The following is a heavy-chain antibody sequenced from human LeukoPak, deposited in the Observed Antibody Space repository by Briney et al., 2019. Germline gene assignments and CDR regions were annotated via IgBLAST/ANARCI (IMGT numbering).Heavy chain of an antibody. D-gene: IGHD2-15*01. J-gene: IGHJ5*02. Sequence: NTSETLSLTCTVSGGSISSYYWSWIRQPPGKGLEWIGYIYYSGSTNYNPSLKSRVTISVDTSKNQFSLKLSSVTAADTAVYYCARDRVYCSGGSCYSGNWFDPWGQGTLVTVSS. CDR1: GGSISSYY. V-gene: IGHV4-59*01. CDR3: ARDRVYCSGGSCYSGNWFDP. CDR2: IYYSGST.